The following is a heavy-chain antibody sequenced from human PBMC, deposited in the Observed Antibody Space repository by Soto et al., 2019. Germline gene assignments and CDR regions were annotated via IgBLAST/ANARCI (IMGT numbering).Heavy chain of an antibody. Sequence: PSVKVSCKASGYTFTSYGFTWVRQAPGQGLEWMGWISAYDGNTKYAQKLQGRVTMTTDPSTSTAYMELRSLRSDDTALYYCARDPTTAYSSSSFDYWGQGTLVTVSS. CDR1: GYTFTSYG. V-gene: IGHV1-18*04. CDR2: ISAYDGNT. D-gene: IGHD6-6*01. CDR3: ARDPTTAYSSSSFDY. J-gene: IGHJ4*02.